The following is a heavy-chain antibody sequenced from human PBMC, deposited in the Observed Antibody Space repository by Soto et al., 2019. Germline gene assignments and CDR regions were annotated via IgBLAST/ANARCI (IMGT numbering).Heavy chain of an antibody. CDR3: TTSNLGVDF. Sequence: LRLSCAASGLIFSDVWMTWVRQAPGKGLEWVGRIKTKPDDGTIDYAAPVRGRFTISRDDSKNTLYLQMTSLTPDDTGVYYCTTSNLGVDFWGPGTLVTAPQ. D-gene: IGHD1-1*01. CDR1: GLIFSDVW. CDR2: IKTKPDDGTI. J-gene: IGHJ4*02. V-gene: IGHV3-15*01.